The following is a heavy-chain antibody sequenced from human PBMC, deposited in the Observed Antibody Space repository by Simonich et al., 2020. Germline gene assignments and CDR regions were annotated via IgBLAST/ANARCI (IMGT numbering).Heavy chain of an antibody. CDR2: IYHSGIT. CDR1: GYSISSGYY. CDR3: ARVGYSNYYYYGMDV. V-gene: IGHV4-38-2*01. D-gene: IGHD6-13*01. J-gene: IGHJ6*02. Sequence: QVQLQESGPGLVKPSETLSLTCAVSGYSISSGYYWAWIRQPPGKGLEWIRSIYHSGITDDNPSLKSRVTISVDTSKNQFSLKLSSVTAADTAVYYCARVGYSNYYYYGMDVWGQGTTVTVSS.